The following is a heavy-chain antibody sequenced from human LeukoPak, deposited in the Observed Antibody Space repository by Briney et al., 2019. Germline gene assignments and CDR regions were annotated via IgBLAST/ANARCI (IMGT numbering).Heavy chain of an antibody. D-gene: IGHD2-2*01. CDR2: IYYSGRN. Sequence: SETLSLTCTVSGGSISSYYWSWLRQPPGKGLEGIGYIYYSGRNNYNPSLKSRVTISVHTSKNQFSLKLSSVTAADTAVYYCARFVVVPAAILGYWFDPWGQGTLVTVSS. J-gene: IGHJ5*02. CDR1: GGSISSYY. V-gene: IGHV4-59*01. CDR3: ARFVVVPAAILGYWFDP.